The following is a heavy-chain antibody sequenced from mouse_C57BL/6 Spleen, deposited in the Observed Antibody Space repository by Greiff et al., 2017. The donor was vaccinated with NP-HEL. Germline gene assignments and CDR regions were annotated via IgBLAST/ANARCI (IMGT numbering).Heavy chain of an antibody. CDR3: AVDYRYAMDY. D-gene: IGHD5-5*01. V-gene: IGHV1-80*01. CDR1: GCAFSSYW. CDR2: IYPGDGDT. J-gene: IGHJ4*01. Sequence: QVQLKQSGAELVKPGASVKISCKASGCAFSSYWMNWVKQRPGKGLEWIGQIYPGDGDTNYNGKFKGKATLTADKSSSTAYMQLSSLTSEDSAVYFCAVDYRYAMDYWGQGTSVTVSS.